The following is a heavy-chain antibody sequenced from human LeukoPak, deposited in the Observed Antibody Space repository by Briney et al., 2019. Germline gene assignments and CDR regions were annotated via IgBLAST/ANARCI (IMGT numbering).Heavy chain of an antibody. D-gene: IGHD5-18*01. Sequence: GGSLRLSCAGSGFSFSYYVMHWVRQAPGKGLEWVALIATDGGERYYADSVKGRFTISRDNSKNTLYVQMNSLRPEDTAVYYCARARGDSSPASRYFDYWGQGAPVTVSS. V-gene: IGHV3-30-3*01. CDR1: GFSFSYYV. CDR3: ARARGDSSPASRYFDY. J-gene: IGHJ4*02. CDR2: IATDGGER.